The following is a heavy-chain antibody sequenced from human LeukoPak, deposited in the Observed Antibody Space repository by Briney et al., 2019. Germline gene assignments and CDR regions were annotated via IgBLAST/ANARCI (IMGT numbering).Heavy chain of an antibody. Sequence: GASVKVSRKASGYTFTSYYMHWVRQAPGQGLEWMGIINPSGGSTSYAQKFQGRVTMTRDTSTSTVYMELSSLRSEDTAVYYCARDLGPYNQDYWGQGTLVTVSS. CDR1: GYTFTSYY. CDR2: INPSGGST. D-gene: IGHD1-14*01. J-gene: IGHJ4*02. CDR3: ARDLGPYNQDY. V-gene: IGHV1-46*01.